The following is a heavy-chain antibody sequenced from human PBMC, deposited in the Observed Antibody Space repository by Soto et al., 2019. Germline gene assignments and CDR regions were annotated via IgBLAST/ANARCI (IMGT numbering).Heavy chain of an antibody. CDR3: ARVRGSGSYAAYYFDS. CDR1: GGSISNGGYY. V-gene: IGHV4-31*03. J-gene: IGHJ4*01. Sequence: PSETLSLTCTVSGGSISNGGYYWNWVRQHPGKGLEWIGYIHYSGSTWYNPSLESRVTISVDTSKDRFSLKLRSVTAADTAVYYCARVRGSGSYAAYYFDSWGQGTLVPVSS. CDR2: IHYSGST. D-gene: IGHD3-10*01.